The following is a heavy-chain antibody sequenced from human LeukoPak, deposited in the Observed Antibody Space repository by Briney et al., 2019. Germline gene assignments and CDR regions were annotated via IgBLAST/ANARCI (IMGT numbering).Heavy chain of an antibody. CDR2: ISGSGGST. CDR1: RFTFSSYA. Sequence: GGSLRLSCAASRFTFSSYAMSWVRQAPGKGLEWVSAISGSGGSTFYADSVKGRFTISRENSKNTLYLQMSSLRADDTAVYYCARTPRADASYYFDYWGQGTLVTVSS. V-gene: IGHV3-23*01. D-gene: IGHD1-1*01. J-gene: IGHJ4*02. CDR3: ARTPRADASYYFDY.